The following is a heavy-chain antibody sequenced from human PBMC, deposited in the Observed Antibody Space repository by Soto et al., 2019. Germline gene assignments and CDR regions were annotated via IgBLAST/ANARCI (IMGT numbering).Heavy chain of an antibody. CDR1: GFTFSDYS. CDR2: ISSTSIYI. V-gene: IGHV3-21*01. Sequence: EVQLVESGGGLVKPGGSLRLSCAASGFTFSDYSVTWVRQAPGKGLEWVSSISSTSIYIFYADSVKGRSTISRDNAKNSLYLQMNSLRAEDTAVYYCARDANLVDSWGQGTLVIVSS. CDR3: ARDANLVDS. J-gene: IGHJ4*02. D-gene: IGHD2-15*01.